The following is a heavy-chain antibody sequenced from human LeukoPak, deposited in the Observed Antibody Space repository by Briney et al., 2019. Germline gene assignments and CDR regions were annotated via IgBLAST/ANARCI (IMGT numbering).Heavy chain of an antibody. CDR1: GFTFSIYT. D-gene: IGHD7-27*01. CDR3: ARDLGYFDY. V-gene: IGHV3-21*01. Sequence: GGSLRLSCVASGFTFSIYTMSWVRQAPGKGLEWVSSITSSSSSMYSADSVKGRLTISRDNAKNSLYLQMNSLRAEDTAVYYCARDLGYFDYWGQGTLVTVSS. CDR2: ITSSSSSM. J-gene: IGHJ4*02.